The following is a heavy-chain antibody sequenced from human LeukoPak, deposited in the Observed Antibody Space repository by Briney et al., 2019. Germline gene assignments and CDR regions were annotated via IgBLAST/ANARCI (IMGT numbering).Heavy chain of an antibody. CDR2: IYYSGST. CDR1: GGSISSYY. D-gene: IGHD1-26*01. V-gene: IGHV4-59*08. CDR3: ARLIVGATRHAFDI. J-gene: IGHJ3*02. Sequence: SETLSLTCTVSGGSISSYYWSWIRQPPGKGLEWIGYIYYSGSTNYNPSLKSRVTISVDTSKNQFSLKLSSVTAADTAVYYCARLIVGATRHAFDIWGQGTMVTVSS.